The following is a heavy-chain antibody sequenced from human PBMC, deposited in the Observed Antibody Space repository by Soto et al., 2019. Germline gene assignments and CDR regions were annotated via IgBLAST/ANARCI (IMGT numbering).Heavy chain of an antibody. D-gene: IGHD4-17*01. V-gene: IGHV3-23*01. CDR1: GFTFIIHA. CDR3: ARGGGYGDDGDY. Sequence: EVQLLESGGGLIQPGGSLRLSCAASGFTFIIHAMSWVRQAPGKGLEWISVISGGGGGSTFYADSVKGRFIISRDTSKNTLYLQMNSLRADDTAVYFCARGGGYGDDGDYWGQGTLVTVSS. J-gene: IGHJ4*02. CDR2: ISGGGGGST.